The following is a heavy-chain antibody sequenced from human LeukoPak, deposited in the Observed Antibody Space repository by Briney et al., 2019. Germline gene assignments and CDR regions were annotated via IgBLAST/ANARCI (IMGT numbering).Heavy chain of an antibody. CDR2: MYNDGST. D-gene: IGHD3-22*01. CDR1: GFTVSSNY. Sequence: GGSLRLSCAASGFTVSSNYTSWVRQAPGKGLEWVSVMYNDGSTYYADSVKGRFTISRDKSKNTLNLQMYSLRAEDTAIYYCARGRIVANWGQGTLVTVSS. J-gene: IGHJ4*02. V-gene: IGHV3-66*01. CDR3: ARGRIVAN.